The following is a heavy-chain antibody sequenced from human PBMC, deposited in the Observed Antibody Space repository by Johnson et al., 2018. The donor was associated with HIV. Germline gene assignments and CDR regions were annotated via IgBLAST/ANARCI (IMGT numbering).Heavy chain of an antibody. D-gene: IGHD5-24*01. CDR2: IGTAGDT. V-gene: IGHV3-13*01. J-gene: IGHJ3*02. Sequence: VQLVESGGGVVQPGGSLRLSCAASGITVGTNYMSWVRQATGKGLEWVSAIGTAGDTYYPGSVKGRFTISRENAKNSLYLQMNNLRAGDTAVYFCARESRDGPNLRAFDIWGQGTMVTVSS. CDR3: ARESRDGPNLRAFDI. CDR1: GITVGTNY.